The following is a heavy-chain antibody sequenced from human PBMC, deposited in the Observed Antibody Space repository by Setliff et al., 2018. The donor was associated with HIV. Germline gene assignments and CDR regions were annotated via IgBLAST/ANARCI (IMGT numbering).Heavy chain of an antibody. J-gene: IGHJ4*02. Sequence: PGGSLRLSCAASGFTFRSYAMHWVRQAPGKGLEWVAKLLYDGSDDFYSDSVKGRFTISRDNAKKLVYLQMNSLRAEDTAIYYCARDRASSGYYARFDHWGQGTLVTVSS. D-gene: IGHD3-22*01. V-gene: IGHV3-30*04. CDR3: ARDRASSGYYARFDH. CDR1: GFTFRSYA. CDR2: LLYDGSDD.